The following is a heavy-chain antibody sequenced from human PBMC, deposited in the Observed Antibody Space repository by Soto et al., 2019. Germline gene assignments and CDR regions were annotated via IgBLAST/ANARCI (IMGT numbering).Heavy chain of an antibody. V-gene: IGHV4-34*01. Sequence: SETLSLTCAVYGGSFSGYYWSWIRQPPGKGLEWIGEINHSGSTNYNPSLKSRVTISVDTSKNQFSLKLSSVTAADTAVYYCARRGGGITMIVVVTSYNWFDPWGQGTLVTVSS. CDR2: INHSGST. CDR1: GGSFSGYY. J-gene: IGHJ5*02. D-gene: IGHD3-22*01. CDR3: ARRGGGITMIVVVTSYNWFDP.